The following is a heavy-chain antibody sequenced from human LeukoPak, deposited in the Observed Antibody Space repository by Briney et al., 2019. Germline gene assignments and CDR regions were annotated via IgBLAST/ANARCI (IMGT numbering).Heavy chain of an antibody. CDR3: ARGYDFWSGYSPQGYYYYYYMDV. J-gene: IGHJ6*03. CDR1: GGSISSGSYY. D-gene: IGHD3-3*01. CDR2: IYTSGST. Sequence: SQTLSLTCTVSGGSISSGSYYWSWTRQPAGKGLEWIGRIYTSGSTNYNPSLKSRVTISVDTSKNQFSLKLSSVTAADTAVYYCARGYDFWSGYSPQGYYYYYYMDVWGKGTTVTVSS. V-gene: IGHV4-61*02.